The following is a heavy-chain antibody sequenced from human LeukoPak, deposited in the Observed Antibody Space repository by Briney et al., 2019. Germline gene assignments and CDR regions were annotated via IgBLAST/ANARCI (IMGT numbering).Heavy chain of an antibody. V-gene: IGHV1-46*01. Sequence: ASVKVSCKASGYTFTSYYMHWVRQAPGQGLEWMGIINPSGGSTSYAQKFQGRVTMTRDTSTSTVYMELSSLRSEDTAVYYCARDMVGGYNWGYYFDYWGQGTLVTVSS. CDR3: ARDMVGGYNWGYYFDY. J-gene: IGHJ4*02. CDR1: GYTFTSYY. D-gene: IGHD5-24*01. CDR2: INPSGGST.